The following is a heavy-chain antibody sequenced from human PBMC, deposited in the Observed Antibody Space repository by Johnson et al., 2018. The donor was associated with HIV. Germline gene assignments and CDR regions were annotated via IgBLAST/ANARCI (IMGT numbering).Heavy chain of an antibody. V-gene: IGHV3-43D*04. D-gene: IGHD5-18*01. CDR1: GFTFDDYA. CDR3: ARDRIYSYVPDAFDI. CDR2: ISGSGGST. J-gene: IGHJ3*02. Sequence: VQLVESGGVVVQPGGSLRLSCAASGFTFDDYAMHWVRQAPGKGLEWVSAISGSGGSTYYADSVKGRFTISRDNAKNSLFLQMNSLRAEDTAVYYCARDRIYSYVPDAFDIWGQGTMVSVSS.